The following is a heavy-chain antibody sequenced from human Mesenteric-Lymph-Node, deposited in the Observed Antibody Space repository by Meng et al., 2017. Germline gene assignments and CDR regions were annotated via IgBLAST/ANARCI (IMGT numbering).Heavy chain of an antibody. J-gene: IGHJ4*02. CDR2: IWYDGSNK. D-gene: IGHD3-16*01. Sequence: GESLKISCAASGFTFSSYGMHWVRQAPGKGLEWVAVIWYDGSNKYYADSVKGRFTISRDNSQNTLYLQMNSRRAEDTAVYYGASMRAYGGGIDYWGQGTLVTVSS. V-gene: IGHV3-33*01. CDR1: GFTFSSYG. CDR3: ASMRAYGGGIDY.